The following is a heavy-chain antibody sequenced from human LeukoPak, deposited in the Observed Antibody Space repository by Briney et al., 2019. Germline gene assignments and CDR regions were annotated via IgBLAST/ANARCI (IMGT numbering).Heavy chain of an antibody. CDR1: GFTFSSYA. D-gene: IGHD3-9*01. V-gene: IGHV3-23*01. J-gene: IGHJ3*02. CDR2: ISGSGGST. Sequence: GGSLRLSCAASGFTFSSYAMSWVRQAPGKGLEWVSAISGSGGSTYYADSVKGRFTISRDNSKNTLYLQMNSLRAEDTAVYYCLIDILTGRGAFDIWGQGTMVTVSS. CDR3: LIDILTGRGAFDI.